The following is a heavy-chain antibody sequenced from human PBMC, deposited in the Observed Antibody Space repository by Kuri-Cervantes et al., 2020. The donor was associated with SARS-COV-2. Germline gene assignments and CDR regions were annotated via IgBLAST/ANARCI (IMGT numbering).Heavy chain of an antibody. CDR1: GFTFSGHW. V-gene: IGHV3-23*01. J-gene: IGHJ4*02. CDR2: TSGSGGRT. CDR3: AKDTWTGMTVNFDY. Sequence: LSLTCAASGFTFSGHWIHWVRQAPGRGLEWVSGTSGSGGRTYYADSVKGRSTISRDNSKNTLYLQMSSLRAEDTAVYYCAKDTWTGMTVNFDYWGQGILVTVSS. D-gene: IGHD1-1*01.